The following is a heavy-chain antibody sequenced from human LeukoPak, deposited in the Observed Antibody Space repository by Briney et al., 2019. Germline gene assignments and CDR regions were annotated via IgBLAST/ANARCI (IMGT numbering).Heavy chain of an antibody. D-gene: IGHD6-19*01. V-gene: IGHV3-30*18. CDR3: AKESFRAVAGTFDY. J-gene: IGHJ4*02. Sequence: RGSLRLSCAASGFTFSSYGMHWVRQAPGKGLEWVAVISYDGSNKYYADSVKGQFTISRDNSKNTLYLQMNSLRAEDTAVYYCAKESFRAVAGTFDYWGQGTLVTVSS. CDR2: ISYDGSNK. CDR1: GFTFSSYG.